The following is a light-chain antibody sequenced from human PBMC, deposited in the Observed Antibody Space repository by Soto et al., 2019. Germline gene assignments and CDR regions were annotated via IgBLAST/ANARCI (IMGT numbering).Light chain of an antibody. Sequence: DIVMTQSPDSLAVSLGERATINCKSSQSVLYSSNNKNYLAWYQQKPGQPPKLLIYWASTRESGVPDRFSGSGSGTDFPLTISSLQAEDVAVYYCQQYYGSPPWPFGQGTKVEIK. V-gene: IGKV4-1*01. CDR1: QSVLYSSNNKNY. CDR2: WAS. CDR3: QQYYGSPPWP. J-gene: IGKJ1*01.